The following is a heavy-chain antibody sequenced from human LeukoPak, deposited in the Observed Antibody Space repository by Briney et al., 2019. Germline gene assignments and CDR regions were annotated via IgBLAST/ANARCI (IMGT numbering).Heavy chain of an antibody. V-gene: IGHV4-4*07. Sequence: SETLSLTCTVSGGSISSYYWSWIRQPAGKGLEWIGRIYTSGSTNYNPSLKSRVTMSVDTSKNQFSLKLSSVTAADTAVYYCAREPTYYCSGGSCYFVDYWGQGTLVTVS. CDR2: IYTSGST. D-gene: IGHD2-15*01. J-gene: IGHJ4*02. CDR3: AREPTYYCSGGSCYFVDY. CDR1: GGSISSYY.